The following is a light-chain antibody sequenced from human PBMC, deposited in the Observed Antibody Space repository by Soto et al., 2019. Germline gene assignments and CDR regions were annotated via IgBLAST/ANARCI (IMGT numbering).Light chain of an antibody. CDR2: GAS. CDR3: QQLSNSLMST. J-gene: IGKJ2*01. V-gene: IGKV1-39*01. CDR1: HSISSF. Sequence: DFQLTQSPSSLSASVGDRVTITCRASHSISSFLNWYQQKPGKAPRLLIYGASSLQRGVPSRFSGSGSGTEFTLTISSLQPEDFATYYCQQLSNSLMSTFGHGTHLEIK.